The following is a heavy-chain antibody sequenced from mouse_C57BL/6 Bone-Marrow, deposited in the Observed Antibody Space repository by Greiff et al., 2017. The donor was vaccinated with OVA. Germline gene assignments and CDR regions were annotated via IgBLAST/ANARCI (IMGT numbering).Heavy chain of an antibody. CDR2: INPNYGTT. D-gene: IGHD2-4*01. CDR1: GYSFTDYN. CDR3: ARLGDYDRYYAMDY. Sequence: VQLKQSGPELVKPGASVKISCKASGYSFTDYNMNWVKQSNGKSLEWIGVINPNYGTTSYNQKFKGKATLTVDQSSSTAYMQLNSLTSEDSAVYYCARLGDYDRYYAMDYWGQGTSVTVSS. V-gene: IGHV1-39*01. J-gene: IGHJ4*01.